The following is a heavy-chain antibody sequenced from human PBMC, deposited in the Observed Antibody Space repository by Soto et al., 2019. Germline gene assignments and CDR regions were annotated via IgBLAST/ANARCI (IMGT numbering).Heavy chain of an antibody. Sequence: SATLSLTCAVYGGSFSGYYWSWIRQPPGKGLEWIGEINHSGITNYNPSLKSRVTISVDTSKNQFSLKLTSVTAADTAVYYCARYSNNWFQTEGMDVWGQGTTVTVSS. CDR1: GGSFSGYY. CDR2: INHSGIT. J-gene: IGHJ6*02. CDR3: ARYSNNWFQTEGMDV. V-gene: IGHV4-34*01. D-gene: IGHD6-13*01.